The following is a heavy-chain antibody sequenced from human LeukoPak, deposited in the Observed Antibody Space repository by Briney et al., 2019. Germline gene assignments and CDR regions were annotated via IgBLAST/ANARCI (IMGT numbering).Heavy chain of an antibody. Sequence: GGSLRLSCAASGFTFSSYGMHWVRQAPGKGLEWVAVIWYDGSNKYYADSVKGRFTISRDNSKNTLYLQMNSLGAEDTAVYYCARGTYYYDSSGYYFDIWGQGTMVTVSS. CDR3: ARGTYYYDSSGYYFDI. D-gene: IGHD3-22*01. CDR2: IWYDGSNK. CDR1: GFTFSSYG. V-gene: IGHV3-33*08. J-gene: IGHJ3*02.